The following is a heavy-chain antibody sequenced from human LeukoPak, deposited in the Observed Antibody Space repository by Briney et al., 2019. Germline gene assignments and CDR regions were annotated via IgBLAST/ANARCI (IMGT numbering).Heavy chain of an antibody. Sequence: GGSLRLSYAASGCTFSSYWMSWVRQAPGKGLEWVANIKEDGSEKNYVDSVKGRFTISRDNAKNSLYLQMNSLRAEDTAVYYCARGGGRHVEYWGQGNLVTVSS. CDR1: GCTFSSYW. CDR3: ARGGGRHVEY. J-gene: IGHJ4*02. CDR2: IKEDGSEK. D-gene: IGHD2/OR15-2a*01. V-gene: IGHV3-7*05.